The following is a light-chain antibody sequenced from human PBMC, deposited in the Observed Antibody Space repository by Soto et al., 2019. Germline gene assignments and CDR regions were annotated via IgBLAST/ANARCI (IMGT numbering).Light chain of an antibody. J-gene: IGKJ4*01. CDR1: QSIRSH. CDR2: TAY. V-gene: IGKV1-39*01. CDR3: QQSYSTPLT. Sequence: DIQMTQSPSSLSASVGDRVIITCRASQSIRSHLNWYQERPGNATKVLIYTAYTLQSGFPSRFSGSCSGTVFTLTISSLQPEDFATYYCQQSYSTPLTLGGGTKVDSK.